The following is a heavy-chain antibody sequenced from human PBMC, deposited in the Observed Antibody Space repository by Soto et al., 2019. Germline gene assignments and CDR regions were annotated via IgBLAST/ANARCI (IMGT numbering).Heavy chain of an antibody. D-gene: IGHD2-8*02. CDR1: GFTFSSYE. CDR2: ITSTGSTR. CDR3: ARGYCTSSACHWNFDY. J-gene: IGHJ4*02. Sequence: GGSLRLSCAASGFTFSSYEMNWVRQSPGKGLEWVSDITSTGSTRYYADSVKGRFTISRDNAKNSLYLQMNSLRAEDTAVYYCARGYCTSSACHWNFDYWGQGTLVTVSS. V-gene: IGHV3-48*03.